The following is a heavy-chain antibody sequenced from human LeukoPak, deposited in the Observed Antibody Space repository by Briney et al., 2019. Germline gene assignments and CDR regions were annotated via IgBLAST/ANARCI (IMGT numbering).Heavy chain of an antibody. J-gene: IGHJ3*02. D-gene: IGHD3-22*01. CDR2: IYYSGSS. Sequence: PSETLSLTCTVSGGSISSSTYYWGWIRQPPGKGLEWFGSIYYSGSSYYNPSLKSRVTISVDTSKNQFSLKLSSVTAADTAVYYCARPYSSGYFNTFDIWGQGTMVTVSS. V-gene: IGHV4-39*01. CDR3: ARPYSSGYFNTFDI. CDR1: GGSISSSTYY.